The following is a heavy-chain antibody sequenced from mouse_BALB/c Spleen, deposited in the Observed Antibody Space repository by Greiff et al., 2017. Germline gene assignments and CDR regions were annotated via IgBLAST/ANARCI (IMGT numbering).Heavy chain of an antibody. CDR1: GFSLTGYG. J-gene: IGHJ3*01. CDR2: IWGDGST. CDR3: ARDQDYDETWFAY. Sequence: QVQLKESGPGLVAPSQSLSITCTVSGFSLTGYGVNWVRQPPGKGLEWLGMIWGDGSTDYNSALKSRLSISKDNSKSQVFLKMNSLQTDDTARYYCARDQDYDETWFAYWGQGTLVTVSA. D-gene: IGHD2-4*01. V-gene: IGHV2-6-7*01.